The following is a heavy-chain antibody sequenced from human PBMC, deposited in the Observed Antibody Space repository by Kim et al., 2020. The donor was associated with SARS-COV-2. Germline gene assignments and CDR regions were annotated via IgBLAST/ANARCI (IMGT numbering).Heavy chain of an antibody. D-gene: IGHD2-21*01. V-gene: IGHV4-59*01. J-gene: IGHJ4*02. Sequence: SSTPSHQSRVAISVDTSKNQFSLKLSSVTAADTAVYYCARAGGGNSDFDYWGQGTLVTVSS. CDR3: ARAGGGNSDFDY.